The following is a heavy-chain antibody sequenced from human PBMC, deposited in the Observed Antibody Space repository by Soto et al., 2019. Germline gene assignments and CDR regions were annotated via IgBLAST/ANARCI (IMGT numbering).Heavy chain of an antibody. V-gene: IGHV4-39*02. CDR2: IYYSGST. D-gene: IGHD2-15*01. CDR3: ARDLGGWPDY. CDR1: GGSISSSSYY. J-gene: IGHJ4*02. Sequence: PSETLSLTCTVSGGSISSSSYYWGWIRQPPGKGLEWIGSIYYSGSTYYNPSLKSRVTISVDTSKNQFSLKLSSVTAADTAVYYCARDLGGWPDYWGQGTLVTVS.